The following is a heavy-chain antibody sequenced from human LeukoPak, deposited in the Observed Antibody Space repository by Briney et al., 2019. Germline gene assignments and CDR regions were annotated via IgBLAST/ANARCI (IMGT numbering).Heavy chain of an antibody. D-gene: IGHD3-16*01. J-gene: IGHJ4*02. CDR1: GFTLNSYI. CDR2: ISFDGRDK. V-gene: IGHV3-30*04. Sequence: GGSLRLSCEASGFTLNSYIMHWVRQAPGKGLEWVAPISFDGRDKQYADSVKGRFTISKDNSKNTLYLQMNSLSGDDTSMYFCARAYGDLIDYWGQGTLVTVSS. CDR3: ARAYGDLIDY.